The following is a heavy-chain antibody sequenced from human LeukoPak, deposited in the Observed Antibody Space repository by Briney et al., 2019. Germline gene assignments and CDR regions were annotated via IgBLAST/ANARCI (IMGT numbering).Heavy chain of an antibody. D-gene: IGHD1-26*01. J-gene: IGHJ3*02. CDR3: ASSMTWFRYSGSHWRPFI. Sequence: GGSLRLSCAASGFTFSSYSMNWARQAPGKGLEWVSYISSSSSTIYYADSVKGRFTISRDNAKNSLYLQMNSLRAEDTAVYYCASSMTWFRYSGSHWRPFIWGQGTMVTVSS. V-gene: IGHV3-48*01. CDR1: GFTFSSYS. CDR2: ISSSSSTI.